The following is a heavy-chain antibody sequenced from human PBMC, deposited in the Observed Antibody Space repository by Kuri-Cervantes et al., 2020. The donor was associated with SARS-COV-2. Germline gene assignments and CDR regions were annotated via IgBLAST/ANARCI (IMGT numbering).Heavy chain of an antibody. CDR1: GYSFSIYW. D-gene: IGHD1-1*01. CDR3: ARGTGTWGYYMDV. J-gene: IGHJ6*03. CDR2: IYPGDSDT. Sequence: GESLKISCKGSGYSFSIYWIGWVRQMPGKGLEWMGNIYPGDSDTRYSPSFQGQVTISADKSISTAYLQWSSLKASDTAMYYCARGTGTWGYYMDVWGKGTTVTVSS. V-gene: IGHV5-51*01.